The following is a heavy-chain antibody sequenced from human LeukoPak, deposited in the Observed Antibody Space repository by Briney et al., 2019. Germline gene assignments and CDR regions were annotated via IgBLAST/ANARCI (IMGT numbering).Heavy chain of an antibody. D-gene: IGHD5-18*01. J-gene: IGHJ4*02. CDR1: GASISSYY. CDR2: IYYSGST. Sequence: SETLSLTCTVPGASISSYYWSWIRQPPGRGLEWIGYIYYSGSTNYSPSLNSRVTISIDTSKNQFSLRLRSVTAADTAIYYCARGRSGYSYAFDSWGQGTLVTVSS. V-gene: IGHV4-59*01. CDR3: ARGRSGYSYAFDS.